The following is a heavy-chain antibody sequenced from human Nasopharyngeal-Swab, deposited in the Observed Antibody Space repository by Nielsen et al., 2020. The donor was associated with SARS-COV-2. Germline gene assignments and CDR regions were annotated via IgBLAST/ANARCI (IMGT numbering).Heavy chain of an antibody. CDR3: ARGSSSSFWYFDL. J-gene: IGHJ2*01. CDR2: ISSSSSYI. D-gene: IGHD6-6*01. Sequence: GESLKISCAASGFTFSSYGMNWVRQAPGKGLEWVSSISSSSSYIYYADSVKGRFTISRDNAKNSLYLQMNSLRAEDTAVYYCARGSSSSFWYFDLWGRGTLVTVSS. V-gene: IGHV3-21*01. CDR1: GFTFSSYG.